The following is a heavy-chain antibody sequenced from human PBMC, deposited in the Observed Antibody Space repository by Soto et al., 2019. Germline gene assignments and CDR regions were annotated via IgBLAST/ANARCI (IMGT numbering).Heavy chain of an antibody. CDR1: GGSISSYY. J-gene: IGHJ6*03. CDR2: IYYSGST. V-gene: IGHV4-59*01. Sequence: QVQLQESGPGLVKPSETLSLTCTVSGGSISSYYWSWIRQPPGKGLEWIGYIYYSGSTNYHPSLKSRVTISVDTSKNQFSLKLSSVTAADTAVYYCARVVPAAISPINYYYYYYMDVWGKGTTVTVSS. CDR3: ARVVPAAISPINYYYYYYMDV. D-gene: IGHD2-2*01.